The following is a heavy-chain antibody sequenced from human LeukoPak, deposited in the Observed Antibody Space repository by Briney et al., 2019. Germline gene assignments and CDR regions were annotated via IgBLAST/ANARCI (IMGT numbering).Heavy chain of an antibody. CDR3: ASSRSSTWYGLEY. V-gene: IGHV3-66*01. J-gene: IGHJ4*02. D-gene: IGHD6-13*01. CDR2: IYSGGST. CDR1: GFTVSSNY. Sequence: PGGSLRLSCAASGFTVSSNYMSWVRQAPGKGLEWVSVIYSGGSTYYADSVKGRFTISRDNSKNTLYLQMNSLRAEDTALYYCASSRSSTWYGLEYWGQGTLVTVSS.